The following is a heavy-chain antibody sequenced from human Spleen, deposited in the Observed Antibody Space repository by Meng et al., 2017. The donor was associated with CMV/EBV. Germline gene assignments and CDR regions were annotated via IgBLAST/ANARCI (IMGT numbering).Heavy chain of an antibody. CDR1: GGSVNSGSYY. D-gene: IGHD3-3*01. J-gene: IGHJ4*02. CDR3: ARDHSDLYFDY. CDR2: VYYTGST. V-gene: IGHV4-61*01. Sequence: CTVSGGSVNSGSYYWSWIRQPPGKGLEWIGYVYYTGSTNYNPSLKSRVTISVDTSKNQFSLKLSSVTAEDTAVYYCARDHSDLYFDYWGQGTLVTVSS.